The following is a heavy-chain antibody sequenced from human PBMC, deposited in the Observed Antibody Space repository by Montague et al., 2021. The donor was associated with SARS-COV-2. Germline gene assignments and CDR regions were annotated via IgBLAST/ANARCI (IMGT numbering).Heavy chain of an antibody. CDR1: GGSISSSSYY. V-gene: IGHV4-39*07. CDR2: IYYSGST. D-gene: IGHD6-13*01. CDR3: ARVGRQQLVRLSGMDV. Sequence: SETLSLTCTVSGGSISSSSYYWGRIRQPPGKGLEWIGSIYYSGSTYCNPSLKSRVTISVDTSKNQFSLKLSSATAADTAVFYCARVGRQQLVRLSGMDVWGQGTTVTVSS. J-gene: IGHJ6*02.